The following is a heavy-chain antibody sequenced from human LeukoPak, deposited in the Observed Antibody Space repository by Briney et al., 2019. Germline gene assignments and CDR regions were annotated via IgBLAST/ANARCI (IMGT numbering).Heavy chain of an antibody. J-gene: IGHJ5*02. CDR2: IIPSFGTA. V-gene: IGHV1-69*13. Sequence: GASVKVSGKASGGTVSSYAISWVRQAPGQGLEWMGGIIPSFGTANYAQKFQGRVTITADESTSTAYMELSSLRSEDTAVYYCARDKEAGEQQLVRWFDPWGQGTLVTVSS. CDR3: ARDKEAGEQQLVRWFDP. CDR1: GGTVSSYA. D-gene: IGHD6-13*01.